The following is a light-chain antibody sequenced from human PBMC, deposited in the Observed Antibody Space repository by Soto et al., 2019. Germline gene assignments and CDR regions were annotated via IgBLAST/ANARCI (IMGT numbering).Light chain of an antibody. J-gene: IGLJ2*01. CDR2: DVS. Sequence: QSALTQPASVSGSPGQSITISCTGTISNYVSWYQHHPDKAPKLIISDVSNRPSGVSDRFSGSKSGYTASLTISGLQAEDEADYYCSSYTSSTTLGVVFGGGTKVTVL. CDR1: ISNY. V-gene: IGLV2-14*03. CDR3: SSYTSSTTLGVV.